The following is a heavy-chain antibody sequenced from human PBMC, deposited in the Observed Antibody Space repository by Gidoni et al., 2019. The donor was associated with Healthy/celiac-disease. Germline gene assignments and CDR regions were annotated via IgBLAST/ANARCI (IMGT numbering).Heavy chain of an antibody. CDR3: ARVREPRFMIEGGFDY. CDR1: GFTFSSYG. J-gene: IGHJ4*02. D-gene: IGHD3-16*01. V-gene: IGHV3-33*01. Sequence: QVQLVESGGGVVQPGRSLRLPCAASGFTFSSYGMHWVRQAPGKGLEWVAVIWYDGSNKYYADSVKGRFTISRDNSKNTLYLQMNSLRAEDTAVYYCARVREPRFMIEGGFDYWGQGTLVTVSS. CDR2: IWYDGSNK.